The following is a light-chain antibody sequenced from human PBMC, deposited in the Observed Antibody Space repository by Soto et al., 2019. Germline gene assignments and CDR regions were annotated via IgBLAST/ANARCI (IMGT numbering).Light chain of an antibody. CDR1: SSDVGGYKY. J-gene: IGLJ2*01. V-gene: IGLV2-14*01. CDR3: SSFTDSSNVV. Sequence: QSALTQPASVTGSPGQSITISCTGTSSDVGGYKYVSWYQQHPGKAPKLMIYEVRNRPSGVSNRFSSSKSGNTASLTISGLQAEDEADYYCSSFTDSSNVVFGGGTKLTVL. CDR2: EVR.